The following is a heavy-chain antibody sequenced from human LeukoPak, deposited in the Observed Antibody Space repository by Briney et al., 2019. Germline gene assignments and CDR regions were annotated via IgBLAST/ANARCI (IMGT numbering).Heavy chain of an antibody. V-gene: IGHV3-30-3*01. Sequence: PGGSLRLSCAASGFTFSSYAMLWVRKAPGKGLEWVAVISYDGSNKYYADSVKGRFTISRDNSKNTLYLQMNSLKTEDTAVYYCTRRWYSSSWYRSDWGQGTLVTVSS. J-gene: IGHJ4*02. CDR3: TRRWYSSSWYRSD. CDR1: GFTFSSYA. D-gene: IGHD6-13*01. CDR2: ISYDGSNK.